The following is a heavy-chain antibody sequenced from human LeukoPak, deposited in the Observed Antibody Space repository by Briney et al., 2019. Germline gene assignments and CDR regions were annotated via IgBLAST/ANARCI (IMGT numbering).Heavy chain of an antibody. CDR1: GGSISTYY. Sequence: SETLSLTCTVSGGSISTYYWNWIRQPPGKGLEWIGYIYHSGSTNYNPSLQSRVTISVDTSRNQFSLNLNSVTTADTAVYYCARGGAARLHFQNWGQGTLVTVSS. J-gene: IGHJ1*01. V-gene: IGHV4-59*01. D-gene: IGHD6-6*01. CDR3: ARGGAARLHFQN. CDR2: IYHSGST.